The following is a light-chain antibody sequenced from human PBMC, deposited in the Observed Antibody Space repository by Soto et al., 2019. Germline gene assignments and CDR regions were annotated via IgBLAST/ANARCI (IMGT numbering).Light chain of an antibody. CDR1: QSVLYSSNNKNY. Sequence: DIVMTQSPDSLAVSLGERATINCKSSQSVLYSSNNKNYLAWYQQKPGQPPKLVIYWASTRESGVPDRFSGSGSGTDFTLTISSLQAVDVAVYYCQHYYSSPFTFGQGTRLEIK. J-gene: IGKJ5*01. V-gene: IGKV4-1*01. CDR2: WAS. CDR3: QHYYSSPFT.